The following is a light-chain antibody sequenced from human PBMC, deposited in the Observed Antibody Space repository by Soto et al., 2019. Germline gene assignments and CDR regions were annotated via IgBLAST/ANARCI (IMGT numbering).Light chain of an antibody. CDR3: QQYYSIPWT. CDR1: QSVLYSSNSKNY. CDR2: WAS. V-gene: IGKV4-1*01. Sequence: DIVMTQSPDSLAVSLGERATINCKSSQSVLYSSNSKNYLAWYQQKAGQPPKLLIYWASTRESGVPDRFSGSGSGTDFTLTISSLQAEDVAVYYCQQYYSIPWTFGQGTKVDIK. J-gene: IGKJ1*01.